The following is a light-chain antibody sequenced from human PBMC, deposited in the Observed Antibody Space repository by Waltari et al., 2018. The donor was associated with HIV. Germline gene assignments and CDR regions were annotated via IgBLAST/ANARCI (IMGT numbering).Light chain of an antibody. J-gene: IGLJ3*02. CDR2: EDD. CDR3: CSYAGSTTWL. Sequence: SVLTQPASVSGSPGQAITVSCTGSSSDVGSYNLVSWYQQHPGKAPKLMIYEDDKRPSGVSNRFSGSKSGNTASLTISGLQAEDEADYYCCSYAGSTTWLFGGGTKLTVL. CDR1: SSDVGSYNL. V-gene: IGLV2-23*01.